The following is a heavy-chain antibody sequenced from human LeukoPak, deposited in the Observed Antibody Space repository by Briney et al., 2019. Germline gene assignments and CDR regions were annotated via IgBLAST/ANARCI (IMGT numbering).Heavy chain of an antibody. J-gene: IGHJ6*02. CDR2: IYYSGST. CDR1: GGSISSYY. CDR3: ARGRGSGRSGYYYYGMDV. Sequence: LETLSLTCTVSGGSISSYYWSWIRQPPGKGLEWIGYIYYSGSTNYNPSLKSRVTISVDTSKDQFSLKLSSVTAADTAVYYCARGRGSGRSGYYYYGMDVWGQGTTVTVSS. D-gene: IGHD6-25*01. V-gene: IGHV4-59*01.